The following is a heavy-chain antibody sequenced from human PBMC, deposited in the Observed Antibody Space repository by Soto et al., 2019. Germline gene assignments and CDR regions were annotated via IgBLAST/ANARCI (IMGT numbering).Heavy chain of an antibody. CDR2: INSDGSST. D-gene: IGHD3-16*01. CDR3: ALKGFYDYAWG. J-gene: IGHJ4*02. Sequence: GGSLRLSCAASGFTFSSYWMHWVRQAPGKGLVWVSRINSDGSSTSYADSVKGRFTISRDNAKNTLYLQMNSLRAEDTAVYYCALKGFYDYAWGWGQGTLVTVSS. V-gene: IGHV3-74*01. CDR1: GFTFSSYW.